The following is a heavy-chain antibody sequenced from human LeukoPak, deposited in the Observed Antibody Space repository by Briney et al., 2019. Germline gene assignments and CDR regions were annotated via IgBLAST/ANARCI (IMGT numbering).Heavy chain of an antibody. CDR1: GGTFSGYY. J-gene: IGHJ3*02. D-gene: IGHD3-10*01. CDR3: ARHVLLWFGEIHFDI. CDR2: INHSGST. V-gene: IGHV4-34*01. Sequence: SETLSLTCAVYGGTFSGYYWSWIRQPPGKGLEWIGEINHSGSTNYNPSLKSRVTISVDTSKNQFSLKLSSVTAADTAVYYCARHVLLWFGEIHFDIWGQGTMVTVSS.